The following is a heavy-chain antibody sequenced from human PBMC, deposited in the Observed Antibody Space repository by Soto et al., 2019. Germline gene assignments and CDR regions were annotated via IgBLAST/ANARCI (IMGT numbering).Heavy chain of an antibody. CDR2: INHSGST. V-gene: IGHV4-34*01. CDR1: GGSFSGYY. D-gene: IGHD3-9*01. J-gene: IGHJ6*02. Sequence: SETLSLTCAVYGGSFSGYYWSWIRQPPGKGLEWIGEINHSGSTNYNPSLKSRVTISVNTSKNQFSLKLSSVTAADTAVYYCARCVLYYDILTGSIYYYYYYGMDVWGQGTTVTVSS. CDR3: ARCVLYYDILTGSIYYYYYYGMDV.